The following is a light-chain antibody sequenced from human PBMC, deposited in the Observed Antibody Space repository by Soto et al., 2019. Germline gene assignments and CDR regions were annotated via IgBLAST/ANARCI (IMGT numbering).Light chain of an antibody. CDR3: SSYTSSSTLV. Sequence: LTQPASVSGSPGQSITVSCTGTSSYVGGYNYVSWYQQHPGKAPKLMIYDVSNRPSGVSNRFSGSKSGNTASLTISGLQAEDEADYYCSSYTSSSTLVFGTGTKVTDL. J-gene: IGLJ1*01. CDR1: SSYVGGYNY. CDR2: DVS. V-gene: IGLV2-14*01.